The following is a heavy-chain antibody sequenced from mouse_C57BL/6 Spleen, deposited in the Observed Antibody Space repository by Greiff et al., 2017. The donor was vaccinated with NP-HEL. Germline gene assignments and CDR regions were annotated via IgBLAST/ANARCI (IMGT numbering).Heavy chain of an antibody. CDR1: GFTFNTYA. V-gene: IGHV10-3*01. D-gene: IGHD1-1*01. Sequence: EVQLVESGGGLVQPKGSLKLSCAASGFTFNTYAMHWVRQAPGKGLEWVARIRSKSSNYETYYADSVKDRFTISSEDSQSMLYLQMNNLKTEDAAMYYCVTYYYEAMDYWGQGTSVTVSS. CDR2: IRSKSSNYET. J-gene: IGHJ4*01. CDR3: VTYYYEAMDY.